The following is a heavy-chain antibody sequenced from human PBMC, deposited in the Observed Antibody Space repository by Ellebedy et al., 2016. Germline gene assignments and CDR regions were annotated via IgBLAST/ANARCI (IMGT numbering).Heavy chain of an antibody. CDR2: ISFNGRIT. D-gene: IGHD5-24*01. CDR1: GFTFSSHA. V-gene: IGHV3-30*04. J-gene: IGHJ4*02. CDR3: AAAVDRGGFNYANS. Sequence: GGSLRLXXAASGFTFSSHAMHWVRQTPGRGLEWAAVISFNGRITYYADSVKGRFTISRDNSKNTLYLQMNSLRVEDTAVFHCAAAVDRGGFNYANSWGQGTLVTVSS.